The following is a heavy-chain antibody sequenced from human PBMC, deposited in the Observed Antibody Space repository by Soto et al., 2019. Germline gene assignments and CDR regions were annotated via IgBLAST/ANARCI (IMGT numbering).Heavy chain of an antibody. D-gene: IGHD2-8*01. CDR1: GFTVNSHA. CDR3: TKSRRGILMVYGFGGMDV. CDR2: ISGSGDGT. V-gene: IGHV3-23*01. Sequence: GSLRLSCAASGFTVNSHAMSWVRQAPGKGLEWVASISGSGDGTYYGDSVKGRFTISRDSSSSTLYLQMNNLRGEDTAVYFCTKSRRGILMVYGFGGMDVWGQGTTVTVSS. J-gene: IGHJ6*02.